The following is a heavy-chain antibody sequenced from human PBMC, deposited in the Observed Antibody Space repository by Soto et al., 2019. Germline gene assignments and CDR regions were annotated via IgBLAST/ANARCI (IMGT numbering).Heavy chain of an antibody. Sequence: GTGLEWMGGFDPEDGEKIYAQKFQGRVTMTEDTSKDTAYMELSSLRSEDTAVYYCATAGIVLVPAAMGGSYFYGMAGWGQGTTVTVSS. CDR2: FDPEDGEK. CDR3: ATAGIVLVPAAMGGSYFYGMAG. J-gene: IGHJ6*02. V-gene: IGHV1-24*01. D-gene: IGHD2-2*01.